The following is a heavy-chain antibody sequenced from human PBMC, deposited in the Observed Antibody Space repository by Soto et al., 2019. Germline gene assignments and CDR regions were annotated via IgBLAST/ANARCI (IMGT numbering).Heavy chain of an antibody. CDR2: IYYSGST. V-gene: IGHV4-39*01. Sequence: QLQLQESGPGLVKPSETLSLTCTVSGGSISSSSYYWGWIRQPPGKGLEGIGSIYYSGSTYYNPSLTSRVVISADTSKNQFSLELSSVTAADTAVYCCGVGAPDLYYFDYWGQGTLVTVSS. CDR3: GVGAPDLYYFDY. CDR1: GGSISSSSYY. D-gene: IGHD1-26*01. J-gene: IGHJ4*02.